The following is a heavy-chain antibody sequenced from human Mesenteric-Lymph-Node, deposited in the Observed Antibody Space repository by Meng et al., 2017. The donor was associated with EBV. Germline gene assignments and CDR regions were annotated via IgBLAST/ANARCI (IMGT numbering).Heavy chain of an antibody. CDR2: INHSGST. CDR1: GGSFSGYY. V-gene: IGHV4-34*01. Sequence: QVQLQQWGAGLLKPSETLSLTCAVDGGSFSGYYWSWIRQPPGKGLEWIGEINHSGSTNYNPSLKSRVTISVDTSKNQFSLKLSSVTAADTAVYYCARKEQQLVHYFDYWGQGTLVTVSS. D-gene: IGHD6-13*01. CDR3: ARKEQQLVHYFDY. J-gene: IGHJ4*02.